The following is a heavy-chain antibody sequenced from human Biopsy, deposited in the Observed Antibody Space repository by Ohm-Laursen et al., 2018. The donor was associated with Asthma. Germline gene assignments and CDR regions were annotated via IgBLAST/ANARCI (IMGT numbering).Heavy chain of an antibody. CDR2: IGVYNGNT. CDR3: ARAVDYSHYYGIDV. J-gene: IGHJ6*02. V-gene: IGHV1-18*01. CDR1: GYTFKSAG. D-gene: IGHD3-10*01. Sequence: KVSCKTSGYTFKSAGITWVRQAPGQGLEWMGWIGVYNGNTKVAQKLQDRVTMITDTSTSTAYMELRSLRSDDTAVYFCARAVDYSHYYGIDVWGQGTTVTVS.